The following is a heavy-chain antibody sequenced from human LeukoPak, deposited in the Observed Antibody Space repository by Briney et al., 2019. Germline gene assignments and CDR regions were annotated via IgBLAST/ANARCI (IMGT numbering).Heavy chain of an antibody. Sequence: GGSLRPSCAASGFTFDDYAMHWVRQAPGKGLEWVSGISWNSGSIGYADSVKGRFTISRDNAKNSLYLQMNSLRAEDTALYYCAKGGGAYYYYGMDVWGQGTTVTVSS. CDR2: ISWNSGSI. V-gene: IGHV3-9*01. J-gene: IGHJ6*02. CDR1: GFTFDDYA. D-gene: IGHD4-17*01. CDR3: AKGGGAYYYYGMDV.